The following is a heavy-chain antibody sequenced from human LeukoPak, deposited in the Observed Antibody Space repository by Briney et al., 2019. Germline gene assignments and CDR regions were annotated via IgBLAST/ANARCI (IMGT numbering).Heavy chain of an antibody. CDR1: GYTFTGYY. CDR2: INPNSGGT. V-gene: IGHV1-2*04. D-gene: IGHD3-22*01. J-gene: IGHJ3*02. Sequence: ASVTVSCMASGYTFTGYYMHWVRQAPGQGLEWMGWINPNSGGTNYAQKFQGWVTMTRDTSISTAYMELSRLRSDDTAVYYCAIDSSGYSTSGAFDIWGQGTMVTVSS. CDR3: AIDSSGYSTSGAFDI.